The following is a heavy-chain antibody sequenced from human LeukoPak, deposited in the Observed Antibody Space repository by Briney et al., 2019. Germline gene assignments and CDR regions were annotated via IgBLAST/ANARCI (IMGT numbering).Heavy chain of an antibody. J-gene: IGHJ4*02. CDR1: GFTFDDYA. Sequence: GGSLRLSCAASGFTFDDYAMHWVRQAPGKGLEWVSLISWDGGSTYYADSVKGRFTISRDNSKNSLYLQMNSLRAEDTALYYCAKDIARGPDWRGGFDYWGQGTLVTVSS. CDR2: ISWDGGST. V-gene: IGHV3-43D*04. CDR3: AKDIARGPDWRGGFDY. D-gene: IGHD3/OR15-3a*01.